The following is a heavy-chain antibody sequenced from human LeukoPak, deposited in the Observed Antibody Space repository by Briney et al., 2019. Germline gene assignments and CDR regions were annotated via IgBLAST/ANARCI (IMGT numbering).Heavy chain of an antibody. V-gene: IGHV3-48*04. J-gene: IGHJ5*02. Sequence: PGGSLRLSCAASGFTFSSYSMNWIRQAPGKGLEWVSYISSSGSTIYYADSVKGRFTISRDNPKNSLYLQMNSLRAEDTAVYYCASATYYPTGFDPWGQGTLVTVSS. CDR1: GFTFSSYS. CDR2: ISSSGSTI. D-gene: IGHD3-10*01. CDR3: ASATYYPTGFDP.